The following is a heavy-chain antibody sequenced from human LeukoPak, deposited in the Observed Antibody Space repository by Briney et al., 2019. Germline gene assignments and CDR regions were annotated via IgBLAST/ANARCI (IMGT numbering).Heavy chain of an antibody. Sequence: GASVKVSCKASGYTFTSYDINWVRQATGQGLEWMGWMNPNSGNTGYAQKFQGRVTITRNTSISTAYMELSSLRSEDTAVYYRARGRNGIFGALRLNYYYYMDVWGKGTTVTVSS. CDR2: MNPNSGNT. J-gene: IGHJ6*03. CDR3: ARGRNGIFGALRLNYYYYMDV. D-gene: IGHD3-3*01. CDR1: GYTFTSYD. V-gene: IGHV1-8*03.